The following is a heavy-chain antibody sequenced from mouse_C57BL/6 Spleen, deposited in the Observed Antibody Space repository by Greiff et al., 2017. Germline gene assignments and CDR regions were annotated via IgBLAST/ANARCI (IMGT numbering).Heavy chain of an antibody. CDR3: ARSSSYYFDY. J-gene: IGHJ2*01. Sequence: EVKLMESGGGLVQPGGSLKLSCAASGFTFSDYYMYWVRQTPEKRLEWVAYISNGGGSTYYPDTVKGRFTISRDNAKNTLYLQMSRLKSEDTAMYYCARSSSYYFDYWGQGTTLTVSS. D-gene: IGHD1-1*01. CDR2: ISNGGGST. CDR1: GFTFSDYY. V-gene: IGHV5-12*01.